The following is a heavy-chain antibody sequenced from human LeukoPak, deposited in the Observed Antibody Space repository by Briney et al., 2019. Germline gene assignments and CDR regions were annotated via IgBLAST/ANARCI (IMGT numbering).Heavy chain of an antibody. D-gene: IGHD2-2*01. V-gene: IGHV3-23*01. Sequence: GGSLRLSCAASGFTFSSYAMSWVRQAPGKGLEWVSAISGSGGSTYYADSVKGRFTISRDNSKNTLYLQMNSLRAEDTAAYYCAKDLVTDIVVVPAAMQTYFDYWGQGTLVTVSS. CDR1: GFTFSSYA. CDR3: AKDLVTDIVVVPAAMQTYFDY. CDR2: ISGSGGST. J-gene: IGHJ4*02.